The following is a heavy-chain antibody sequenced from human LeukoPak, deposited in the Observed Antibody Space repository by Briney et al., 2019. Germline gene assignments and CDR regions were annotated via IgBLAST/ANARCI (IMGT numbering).Heavy chain of an antibody. Sequence: SETLPLTCTVSGGSISSYYWSWLRQPPGKGLEWIGYIYYTGSTNSNPSLKSRVTVSVDTSKNQFSLKLSSMTAADTAVYYCARLDRSGYEMGGTWFDPWGQGTLVTVSS. CDR3: ARLDRSGYEMGGTWFDP. V-gene: IGHV4-59*08. CDR1: GGSISSYY. J-gene: IGHJ5*02. D-gene: IGHD3-22*01. CDR2: IYYTGST.